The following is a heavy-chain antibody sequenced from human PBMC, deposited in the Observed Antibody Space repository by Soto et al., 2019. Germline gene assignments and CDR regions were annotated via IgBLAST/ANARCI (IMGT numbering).Heavy chain of an antibody. J-gene: IGHJ3*02. CDR3: ARSTMRYYDSSRLGGAFDI. V-gene: IGHV1-69*13. Sequence: ASVKVSCKASGGTCSSYAISWVRQAPGQGLEWMGGIIPIFGTANYAQKFQGRVTITADESTSTAYMELSSLRSEDTAVYYCARSTMRYYDSSRLGGAFDIWGQGNMITVSS. CDR1: GGTCSSYA. CDR2: IIPIFGTA. D-gene: IGHD3-22*01.